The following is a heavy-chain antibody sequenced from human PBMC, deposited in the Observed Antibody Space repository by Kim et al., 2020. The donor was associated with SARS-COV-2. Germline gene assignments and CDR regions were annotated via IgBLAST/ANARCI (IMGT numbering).Heavy chain of an antibody. V-gene: IGHV3-30*02. CDR3: AKDGRGYCSSTSCLGIVGY. Sequence: GRFTISRDNYKNTLYLQMNSLRAEDTAVYYCAKDGRGYCSSTSCLGIVGYWGQGTLVTVSS. J-gene: IGHJ4*02. D-gene: IGHD2-2*01.